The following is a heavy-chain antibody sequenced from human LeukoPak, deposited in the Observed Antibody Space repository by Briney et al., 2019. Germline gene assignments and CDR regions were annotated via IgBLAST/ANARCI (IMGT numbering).Heavy chain of an antibody. V-gene: IGHV3-23*01. Sequence: GGSLRLSCATSGFIFSNYAVNWVRQAPGKGLEWVSIISGSGDTTYYADSVKGRFTISRDNSKNTLYLQMNSLRAEDTAVYYCAAVVLGEDPTFDFDYWGQGTLVTVSS. CDR3: AAVVLGEDPTFDFDY. CDR1: GFIFSNYA. J-gene: IGHJ4*02. CDR2: ISGSGDTT. D-gene: IGHD6-19*01.